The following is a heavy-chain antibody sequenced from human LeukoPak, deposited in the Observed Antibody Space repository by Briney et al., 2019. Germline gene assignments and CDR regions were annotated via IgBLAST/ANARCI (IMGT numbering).Heavy chain of an antibody. Sequence: SQTLSLTCAISGDSVSSNSAAWNWIRQSPSRGLEWLGRTYYRSKWYNDYAVSVKSRITINPDTSKNQFSLQLNSVTPEDTAVYYCASEGITGTRNYYYYYGMDVWGQGTTVTVSS. CDR3: ASEGITGTRNYYYYYGMDV. V-gene: IGHV6-1*01. CDR1: GDSVSSNSAA. CDR2: TYYRSKWYN. D-gene: IGHD1-7*01. J-gene: IGHJ6*02.